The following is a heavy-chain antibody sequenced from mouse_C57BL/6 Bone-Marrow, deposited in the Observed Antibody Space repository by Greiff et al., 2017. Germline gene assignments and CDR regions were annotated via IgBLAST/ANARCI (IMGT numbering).Heavy chain of an antibody. V-gene: IGHV1-69*02. CDR2: IYPSDSYT. D-gene: IGHD1-1*01. Sequence: QVQLQQPGAELVRPGASVKLSCKASGYTFTSYWINWVKQRPGQGLEWIGNIYPSDSYTNYNQKFKDKATLTVDKSSSTAYMRLSSPTSEDSAVYYCTRYTTVVAEDWYFDVWGAGTTVTVSS. CDR3: TRYTTVVAEDWYFDV. J-gene: IGHJ1*01. CDR1: GYTFTSYW.